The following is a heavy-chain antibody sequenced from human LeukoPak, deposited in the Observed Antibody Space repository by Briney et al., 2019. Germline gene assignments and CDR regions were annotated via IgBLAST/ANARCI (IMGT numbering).Heavy chain of an antibody. CDR1: GFTFSTYS. CDR2: ISSSSSYI. CDR3: AREGSDYGDYGGAFDI. D-gene: IGHD4-17*01. J-gene: IGHJ3*02. V-gene: IGHV3-21*01. Sequence: GGSLRLSCAASGFTFSTYSMNWVRQAPGKGLEWVSSISSSSSYIYYADSVKGRFTISRDNAKNSLYLQMNSLRAEDTAVYYCAREGSDYGDYGGAFDIWGQGTMVTVSS.